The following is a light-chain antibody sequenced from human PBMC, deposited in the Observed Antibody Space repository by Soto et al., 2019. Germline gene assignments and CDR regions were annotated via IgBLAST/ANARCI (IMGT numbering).Light chain of an antibody. Sequence: QSVLTQPASVSGAPGQSITISCTGTSTDVGGHNYVSWYQHHPGKAPKLMIFEVSNRPSGISIRFSGSKSANTASLTISGLQAEDEADYYCCSYSNSSTLVFGGGTKVTVL. CDR2: EVS. CDR3: CSYSNSSTLV. V-gene: IGLV2-14*01. CDR1: STDVGGHNY. J-gene: IGLJ2*01.